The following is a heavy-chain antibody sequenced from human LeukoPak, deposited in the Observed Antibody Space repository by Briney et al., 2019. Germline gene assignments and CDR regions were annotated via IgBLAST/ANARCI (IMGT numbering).Heavy chain of an antibody. CDR3: AKVTGDYMDV. Sequence: GGSLRLSCAASGFTFSSYSMNWVRQAPGKGLEWVSAISGSGGSTYYADSVKGRFTISRDNSKNTLYLQMNSLRAEDTAVYYCAKVTGDYMDVWGKGTTVTISS. V-gene: IGHV3-23*01. CDR1: GFTFSSYS. CDR2: ISGSGGST. J-gene: IGHJ6*03. D-gene: IGHD3-10*01.